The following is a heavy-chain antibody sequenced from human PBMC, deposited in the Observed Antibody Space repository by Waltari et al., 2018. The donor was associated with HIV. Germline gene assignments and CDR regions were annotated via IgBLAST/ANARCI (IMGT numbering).Heavy chain of an antibody. V-gene: IGHV7-4-1*02. CDR3: ARVPGPQYTYSGWFDH. CDR1: GYTFTSYA. Sequence: QVQLVQSGSELKKPGASVKVSCKASGYTFTSYAMNWVRQAPGQGLEWMGWINTNTVNPTYAQGFTGRFVVSLDTSGSTGYLQISSLKAEDTAGYCCARVPGPQYTYSGWFDHWCQGTLVTVSS. CDR2: INTNTVNP. J-gene: IGHJ5*02. D-gene: IGHD2-2*02.